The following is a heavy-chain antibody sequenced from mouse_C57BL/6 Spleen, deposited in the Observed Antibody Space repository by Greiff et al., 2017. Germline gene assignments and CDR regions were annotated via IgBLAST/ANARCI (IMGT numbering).Heavy chain of an antibody. V-gene: IGHV1-69*01. CDR2: IDPSDSYT. J-gene: IGHJ2*01. D-gene: IGHD2-2*01. Sequence: QVQLQQPGAELVMPGASVKLSCKASGYTFTSYWMHWVKQRPGQGLEWIGEIDPSDSYTNYNQKFTGKSTLTVYKSSSTAYMQLSSLTSEDSAVYYCARGGGLRRGYYFDVWGTGTTLTVSS. CDR3: ARGGGLRRGYYFDV. CDR1: GYTFTSYW.